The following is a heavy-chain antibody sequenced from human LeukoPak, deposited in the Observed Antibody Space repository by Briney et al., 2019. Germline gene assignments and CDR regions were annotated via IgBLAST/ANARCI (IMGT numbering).Heavy chain of an antibody. CDR3: ARRLGAASTPPTYYFDY. CDR1: GYSFSTYW. J-gene: IGHJ4*02. V-gene: IGHV5-51*01. CDR2: IYPGDSDT. Sequence: GESLKISCQGSGYSFSTYWIGWVRQMPGKGLEWMGIIYPGDSDTRYSPSFQGQVTISADKSISTAYLQWSSLKASDTAMYYCARRLGAASTPPTYYFDYWGQGTLVTVSS. D-gene: IGHD1-26*01.